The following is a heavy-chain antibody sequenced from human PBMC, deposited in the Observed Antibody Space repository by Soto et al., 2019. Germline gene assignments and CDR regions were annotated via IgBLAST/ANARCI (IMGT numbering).Heavy chain of an antibody. Sequence: QVQLVQSGAEVKKPGSSVKVSCKASGGTFSSYAISWVRQAPGQGLEWMGGIIPIFGTANYAQKFQVRVTITEDESTSTAYMELSSLRSEDTAVYYCARDNRRHSSEVGIGWFDPWGQGTLVTVSS. J-gene: IGHJ5*02. D-gene: IGHD6-19*01. CDR2: IIPIFGTA. CDR3: ARDNRRHSSEVGIGWFDP. CDR1: GGTFSSYA. V-gene: IGHV1-69*01.